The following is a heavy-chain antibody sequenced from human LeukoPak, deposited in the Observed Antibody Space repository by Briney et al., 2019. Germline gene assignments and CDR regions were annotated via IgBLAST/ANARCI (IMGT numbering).Heavy chain of an antibody. V-gene: IGHV4-34*01. J-gene: IGHJ5*02. CDR1: GGSFSGYY. Sequence: KPSETLSLTCAVYGGSFSGYYWSWIRQPPGKGLEWIGEINHSGSTNYNPSLKSRVTISVDTSKNQFSLKVSSVTAADTAVYYCARGCRYYDFWSGYSNWFDPWGQGTLVTVSS. D-gene: IGHD3-3*01. CDR3: ARGCRYYDFWSGYSNWFDP. CDR2: INHSGST.